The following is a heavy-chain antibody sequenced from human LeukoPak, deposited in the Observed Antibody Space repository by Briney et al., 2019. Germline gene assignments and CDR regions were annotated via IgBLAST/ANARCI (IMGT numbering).Heavy chain of an antibody. V-gene: IGHV3-30-3*01. J-gene: IGHJ4*02. CDR1: GFSFSSYS. D-gene: IGHD1/OR15-1a*01. Sequence: GGSLRLSCAASGFSFSSYSIHWVRQAPGKGLEWVAVISSDGNSKNFALSVKGRFTISRDNAKNSLSLQMNSLRAEDTAVYYCVRNTPISLTDYWGQGTLVTVSS. CDR2: ISSDGNSK. CDR3: VRNTPISLTDY.